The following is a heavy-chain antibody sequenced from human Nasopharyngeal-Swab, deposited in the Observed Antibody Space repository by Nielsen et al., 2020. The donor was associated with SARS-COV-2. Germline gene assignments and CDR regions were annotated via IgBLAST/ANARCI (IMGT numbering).Heavy chain of an antibody. CDR2: MNPNSGGT. D-gene: IGHD2-15*01. J-gene: IGHJ3*02. V-gene: IGHV1-2*02. CDR1: GYTFTGYY. CDR3: ARRGSPRIVDALDI. Sequence: ASVKVSCKASGYTFTGYYIHWVRQAPGQGLEWMGWMNPNSGGTNYEQKFQGRVTMTRDTSISTGYMELRRLRPDDTGVYYCARRGSPRIVDALDIWGQGTMVTVSS.